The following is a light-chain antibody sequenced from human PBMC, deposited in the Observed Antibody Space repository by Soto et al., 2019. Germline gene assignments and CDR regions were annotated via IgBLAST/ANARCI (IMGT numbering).Light chain of an antibody. CDR3: QQSYSLPRT. CDR2: AAS. V-gene: IGKV1-39*01. Sequence: DIQMTQSPSSLSASVGDRVTITCRASQTIRNYLNWYQQKPGKPPKILIYAASTLQTGVPSRFSGSASGTDFTLTISSLQPEDFATYYCQQSYSLPRTFGQGTKVDIK. J-gene: IGKJ1*01. CDR1: QTIRNY.